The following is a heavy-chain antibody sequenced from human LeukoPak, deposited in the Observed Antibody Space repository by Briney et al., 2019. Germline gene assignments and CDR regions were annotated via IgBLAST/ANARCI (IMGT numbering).Heavy chain of an antibody. D-gene: IGHD4-17*01. Sequence: ASVKVSCKASGYSLTHYAMNGVRQAPGQGLEWMGWINTNTGNSTYAQGFTGRFVFSLDTSVSTAYLQISSLEAEDTAIYYCARLYGAFDYWGQGTLVTVSS. V-gene: IGHV7-4-1*02. CDR3: ARLYGAFDY. CDR2: INTNTGNS. CDR1: GYSLTHYA. J-gene: IGHJ4*02.